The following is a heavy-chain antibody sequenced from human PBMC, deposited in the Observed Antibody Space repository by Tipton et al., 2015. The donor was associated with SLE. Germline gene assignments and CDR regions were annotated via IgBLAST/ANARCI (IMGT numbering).Heavy chain of an antibody. J-gene: IGHJ4*02. V-gene: IGHV4-59*08. CDR2: ISYSGTTT. D-gene: IGHD5-12*01. CDR1: GGSISSNY. CDR3: ARGGVGGYDYFDH. Sequence: TLSLTCSVSGGSISSNYWIWIRQPPGKGLEWIGYISYSGTTTTYNPSLKSRVTISVDTAKSQFSLRPTSVTAADTAVYFCARGGVGGYDYFDHWGQGTLVAVSS.